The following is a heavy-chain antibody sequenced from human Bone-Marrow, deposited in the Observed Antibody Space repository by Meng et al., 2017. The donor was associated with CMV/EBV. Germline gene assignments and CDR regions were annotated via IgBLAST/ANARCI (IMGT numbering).Heavy chain of an antibody. CDR2: IYYSGST. J-gene: IGHJ4*02. V-gene: IGHV4-31*02. D-gene: IGHD2-2*01. CDR3: AGTQVVPAATVPGYFDY. CDR1: SISSGGYY. Sequence: SISSGGYYWSWIRQYPGKGLEWIGYIYYSGSTYYNPSLKSRVTISVDTSKNQFSLKLSSVTAADTAVYYCAGTQVVPAATVPGYFDYWGQGTLVTVSS.